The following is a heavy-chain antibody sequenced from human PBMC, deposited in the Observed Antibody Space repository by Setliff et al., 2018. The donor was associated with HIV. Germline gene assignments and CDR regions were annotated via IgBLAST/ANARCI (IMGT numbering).Heavy chain of an antibody. D-gene: IGHD2-21*01. J-gene: IGHJ4*02. Sequence: RALVKVSCKTSGYTFTNYALNWVRQAPGQGLEWMGWINTNTGNPTYAQGFTGRFVFSLDTSVSTAYLQISSLKAEDSAIYYCARVSDTGVDPQTHRDYWGQGTPVTVSS. CDR3: ARVSDTGVDPQTHRDY. CDR2: INTNTGNP. CDR1: GYTFTNYA. V-gene: IGHV7-4-1*02.